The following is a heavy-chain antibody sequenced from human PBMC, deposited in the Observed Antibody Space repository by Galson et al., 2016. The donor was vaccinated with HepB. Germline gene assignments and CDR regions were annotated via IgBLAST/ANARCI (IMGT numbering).Heavy chain of an antibody. CDR3: ARGTREFDF. CDR1: GFGFSDFA. CDR2: VSYDGKNE. J-gene: IGHJ4*02. D-gene: IGHD5-24*01. V-gene: IGHV3-33*01. Sequence: SLRLSCAASGFGFSDFAMHWVRQAPGKGLEWLALVSYDGKNEVYRDSVKGRFPISRDNPTNTLYLQLSSLRAGDTAIYYCARGTREFDFWGQGTLVTVSS.